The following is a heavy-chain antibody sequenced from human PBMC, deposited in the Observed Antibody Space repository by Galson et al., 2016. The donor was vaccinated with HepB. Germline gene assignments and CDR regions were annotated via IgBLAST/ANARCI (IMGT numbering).Heavy chain of an antibody. CDR2: INPSGGST. J-gene: IGHJ1*01. D-gene: IGHD6-19*01. CDR1: GGSFTNYA. V-gene: IGHV1-46*01. CDR3: ARSADSSGTAEYFQH. Sequence: SVKVSCKASGGSFTNYAISWVRRAPGQGLEWMGIINPSGGSTSYAQKFQGRVTMTRDTSTSTVYMELSSLRSEDTAVYYCARSADSSGTAEYFQHWGQGTLVTVSS.